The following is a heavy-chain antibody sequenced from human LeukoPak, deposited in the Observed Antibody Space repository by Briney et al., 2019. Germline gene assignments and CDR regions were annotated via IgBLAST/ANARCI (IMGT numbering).Heavy chain of an antibody. D-gene: IGHD4-17*01. CDR1: GFTFDDYA. Sequence: GGSLRLSCAASGFTFDDYAMHWVRQVPGKGLEWVSLISGDGGSTHYADSVKGRFTISRDNSKNSLSLQINSLRTEDTALYYCAKDLGPSGAGWFDPWGQGTLVTVTS. CDR2: ISGDGGST. CDR3: AKDLGPSGAGWFDP. J-gene: IGHJ5*02. V-gene: IGHV3-43*02.